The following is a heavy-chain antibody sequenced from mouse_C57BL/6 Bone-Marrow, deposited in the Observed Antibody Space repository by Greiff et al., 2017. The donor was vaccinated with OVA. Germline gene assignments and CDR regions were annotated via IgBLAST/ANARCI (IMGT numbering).Heavy chain of an antibody. D-gene: IGHD2-4*01. J-gene: IGHJ3*01. CDR2: IHPNSGST. CDR3: ARVGDYDEEAWFAY. Sequence: QVQLQQPGAELVKPGASVKLSCKASGYTFTRYWMHWVKQRPGQGLEWIGMIHPNSGSTNYNEKFKSKATLTVDKSSSTAYMQLSSLTSEDSAVYYCARVGDYDEEAWFAYLGQGTLVTVSA. CDR1: GYTFTRYW. V-gene: IGHV1-64*01.